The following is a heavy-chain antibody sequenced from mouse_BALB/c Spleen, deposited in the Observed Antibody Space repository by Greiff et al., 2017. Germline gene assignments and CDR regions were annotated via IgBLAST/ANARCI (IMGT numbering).Heavy chain of an antibody. CDR1: GYSITSGYY. J-gene: IGHJ4*01. CDR3: SRDYDYYAMDY. CDR2: ISYDGSN. V-gene: IGHV3-6*02. Sequence: EVQLQQSGPGLVKPSQSLSLTCSVTGYSITSGYYWNWIRQFPGNILEWMGYISYDGSNNYNPSLKNRISITRDTSKNQFFLKLNSVTTEDTATDYCSRDYDYYAMDYWGQGTSVTVSS.